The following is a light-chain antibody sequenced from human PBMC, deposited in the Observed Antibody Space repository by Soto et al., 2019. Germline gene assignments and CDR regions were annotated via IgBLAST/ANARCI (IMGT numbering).Light chain of an antibody. J-gene: IGKJ1*01. CDR2: GAS. V-gene: IGKV3-15*01. CDR3: QQYNNWPRT. Sequence: EIVMTQSPATLSVSPGERATFSCRSSQTVSSNLAWYQQKPGQASMLLIYGASTRATGIPARFSGSGSGTEFTLTIGSLQSEDFAVYDGQQYNNWPRTFGKGTKVDIK. CDR1: QTVSSN.